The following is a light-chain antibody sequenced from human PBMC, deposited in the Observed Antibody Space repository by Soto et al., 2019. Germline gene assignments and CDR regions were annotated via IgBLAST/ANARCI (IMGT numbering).Light chain of an antibody. CDR3: HQYRSTSPGT. V-gene: IGKV3-20*01. J-gene: IGKJ1*01. Sequence: EIVLTQSPGTLSLSPGEKATLSCRASQSVSNNYLAWYQQKPGQDPRLLIYGASSRATGIPDRFSGSGSGRKKVHIISRLERHEHALYYCHQYRSTSPGTFGRGTKVDIK. CDR2: GAS. CDR1: QSVSNNY.